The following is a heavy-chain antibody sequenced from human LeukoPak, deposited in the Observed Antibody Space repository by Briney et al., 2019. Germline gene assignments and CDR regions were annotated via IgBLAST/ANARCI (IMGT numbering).Heavy chain of an antibody. CDR3: AGYDSSGYLDY. D-gene: IGHD3-22*01. CDR2: IYYSGST. J-gene: IGHJ4*02. CDR1: GGSISSGDYY. Sequence: SQTLSLTCTVSGGSISSGDYYWSWIRQPPRKGLEWIGYIYYSGSTYYNPSLKSRVTISVDTSKNQFSLKLSSVTAADTAVYYCAGYDSSGYLDYWGQGTLVTVSS. V-gene: IGHV4-30-4*08.